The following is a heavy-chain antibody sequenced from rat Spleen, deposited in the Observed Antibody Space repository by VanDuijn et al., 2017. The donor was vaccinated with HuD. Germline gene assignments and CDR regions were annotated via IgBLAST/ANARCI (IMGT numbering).Heavy chain of an antibody. CDR3: ARVSFYYYSGGYVMDA. CDR1: GFSLTSNG. Sequence: QVQLKESGPGLVQPSQTLSLICSVSGFSLTSNGVNWVRQPPGKGLEWMGGIWGDGSTNYNSALKSRLSISRDTSKSQVFLKMNSLQTEDTATYYCARVSFYYYSGGYVMDAWGQGASVTVSS. V-gene: IGHV2-1*01. CDR2: IWGDGST. D-gene: IGHD1-1*01. J-gene: IGHJ4*01.